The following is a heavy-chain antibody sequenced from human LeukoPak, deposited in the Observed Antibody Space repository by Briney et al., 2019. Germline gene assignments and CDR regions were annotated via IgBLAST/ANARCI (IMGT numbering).Heavy chain of an antibody. CDR1: GGSISSGGYS. Sequence: PSETLSLTCAVSGGSISSGGYSWSWIRQPPGKGLEWIGYIYHSGSTYYNPSLESRVTISVDRSKNQFSLKLSSVTAADTAVYYCARGEGSENWFDPWGQGTLVTVSS. V-gene: IGHV4-30-2*01. J-gene: IGHJ5*02. D-gene: IGHD1-14*01. CDR3: ARGEGSENWFDP. CDR2: IYHSGST.